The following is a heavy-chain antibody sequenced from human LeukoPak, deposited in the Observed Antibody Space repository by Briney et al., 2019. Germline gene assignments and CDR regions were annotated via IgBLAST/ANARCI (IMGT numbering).Heavy chain of an antibody. V-gene: IGHV5-51*01. CDR2: IYPGDSDT. CDR1: GYSFSTYW. D-gene: IGHD3-22*01. J-gene: IGHJ4*02. Sequence: GESLKISCKSSGYSFSTYWIAWVRQMPGKGLEWMGSIYPGDSDTKYSPSFQGQVTISADKSITTAYLQWSSLKASDTAMYYCAVNYGTTAYSYDYWGQGTLVTVSS. CDR3: AVNYGTTAYSYDY.